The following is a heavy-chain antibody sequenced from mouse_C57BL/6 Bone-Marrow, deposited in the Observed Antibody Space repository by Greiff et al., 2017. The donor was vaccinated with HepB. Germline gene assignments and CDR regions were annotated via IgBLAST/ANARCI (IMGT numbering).Heavy chain of an antibody. V-gene: IGHV6-3*01. CDR3: TEYYGSGGPAMDY. CDR2: IRLKSDNYAT. CDR1: GFTFSNYW. D-gene: IGHD1-1*01. Sequence: EVKVEESGGGLVQPGGSMKLSCVASGFTFSNYWMNWVRQSPEKGLEWVAQIRLKSDNYATHYAESVKGRFTISRDDSKSSVYLQMNNLRAEDTGIYYCTEYYGSGGPAMDYWGQGTSVTVSS. J-gene: IGHJ4*01.